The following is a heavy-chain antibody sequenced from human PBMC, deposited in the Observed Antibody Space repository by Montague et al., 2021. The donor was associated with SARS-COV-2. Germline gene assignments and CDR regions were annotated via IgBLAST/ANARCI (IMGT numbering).Heavy chain of an antibody. CDR1: GGSFSGYY. CDR2: INHSGST. CDR3: ARAPPASCGVLTSYCYYYGIDV. V-gene: IGHV4-34*01. J-gene: IGHJ6*02. D-gene: IGHD3-3*01. Sequence: SETLSLTCAVYGGSFSGYYWSWIRQPPGKGLEWIGEINHSGSTNYNPSLKSRVTISVDTSKNQFSLKLSSVTAADTAVYYCARAPPASCGVLTSYCYYYGIDVWGQGTMVTVSS.